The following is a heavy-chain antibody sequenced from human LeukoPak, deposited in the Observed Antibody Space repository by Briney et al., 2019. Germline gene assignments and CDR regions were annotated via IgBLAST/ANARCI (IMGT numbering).Heavy chain of an antibody. CDR3: ARLPIVVVPASGFVY. V-gene: IGHV4-39*01. CDR1: GDSISSSTYY. D-gene: IGHD2-2*01. Sequence: SETLSLTFTVSGDSISSSTYYWGWIRQPPGKGLEWIGSIHYSGITYYNPSLKSRVTISVDTSKNQFSLKVRSPTAADTAVYYCARLPIVVVPASGFVYWGHGTLVTVSS. J-gene: IGHJ4*01. CDR2: IHYSGIT.